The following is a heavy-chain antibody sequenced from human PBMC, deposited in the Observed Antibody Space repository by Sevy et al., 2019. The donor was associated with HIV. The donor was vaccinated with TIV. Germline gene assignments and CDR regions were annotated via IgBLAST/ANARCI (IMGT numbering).Heavy chain of an antibody. CDR3: ARDQGCSSTSCSNWCDP. V-gene: IGHV3-7*01. CDR1: GFTFSTYW. D-gene: IGHD2-2*01. J-gene: IGHJ5*02. CDR2: IKEDGSEK. Sequence: GGSLRLSCAASGFTFSTYWMTWVRQAPGKGLEWVANIKEDGSEKCYVDSVKGRFTISRDNAKNSLYLQMNSLRAEDTAVYYCARDQGCSSTSCSNWCDPWGQGTLVTVSS.